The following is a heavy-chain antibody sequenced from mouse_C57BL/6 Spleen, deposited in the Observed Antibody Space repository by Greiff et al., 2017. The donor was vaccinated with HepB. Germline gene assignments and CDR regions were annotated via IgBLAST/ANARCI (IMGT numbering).Heavy chain of an antibody. CDR3: ARDRAYYSNYGGFAY. D-gene: IGHD2-5*01. V-gene: IGHV5-16*01. CDR2: INYDGSST. Sequence: EVQLVESEGGLVQPGSSMKLSCTASGFTFSDYYMAWVRQVPEKGLEWVANINYDGSSTYYLDSLKSRFIISRDNAKNILYLQMSSLKSEDTATYYCARDRAYYSNYGGFAYWGQGTLVTVSA. J-gene: IGHJ3*01. CDR1: GFTFSDYY.